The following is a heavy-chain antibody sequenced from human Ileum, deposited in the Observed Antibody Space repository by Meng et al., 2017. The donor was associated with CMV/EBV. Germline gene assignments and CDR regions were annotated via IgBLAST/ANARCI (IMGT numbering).Heavy chain of an antibody. J-gene: IGHJ4*02. Sequence: GGSLRLSCAASGFTFSSYWMTWVRQAQGKGREWVANIKQDGSEKYYGDSVKGRFTISRDNAKNSLYLQMNSLRAEDTAVYYCARAAAFWSGYERREIAAGVDYWGQGTLVTVSS. CDR1: GFTFSSYW. V-gene: IGHV3-7*04. D-gene: IGHD3-3*01. CDR3: ARAAAFWSGYERREIAAGVDY. CDR2: IKQDGSEK.